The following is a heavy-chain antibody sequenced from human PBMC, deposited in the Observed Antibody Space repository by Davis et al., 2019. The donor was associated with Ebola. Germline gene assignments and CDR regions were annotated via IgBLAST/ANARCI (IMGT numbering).Heavy chain of an antibody. CDR1: GGSISSGDYY. J-gene: IGHJ4*02. V-gene: IGHV4-61*08. Sequence: MPSETLSLTCTVSGGSISSGDYYWSWLRQPQGKGLAWIGYIYYSGSTNYNPSLKSRVTISVDTSKNQFSLKLSSVTAADPAVYYCASYGGGPFGYWGQGTLVTVSS. CDR3: ASYGGGPFGY. D-gene: IGHD4-23*01. CDR2: IYYSGST.